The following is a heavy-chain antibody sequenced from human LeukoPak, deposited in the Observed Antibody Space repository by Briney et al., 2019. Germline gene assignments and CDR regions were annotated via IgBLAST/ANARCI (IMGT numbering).Heavy chain of an antibody. D-gene: IGHD4-17*01. CDR3: ARERITAVTTFDY. V-gene: IGHV3-30*03. J-gene: IGHJ4*02. CDR1: GFTFSSYG. CDR2: ISYDGSNK. Sequence: GGSLRLSCAASGFTFSSYGMHWVRQAPGKGLEWVAVISYDGSNKYYADSVKGRFTISRDNSKNTLYLQMNSLRAEDTAVYYCARERITAVTTFDYWGQGTLVTVSS.